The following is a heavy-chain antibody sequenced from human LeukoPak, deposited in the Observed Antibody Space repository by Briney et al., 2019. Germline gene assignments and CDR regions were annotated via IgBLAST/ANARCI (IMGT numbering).Heavy chain of an antibody. J-gene: IGHJ4*02. D-gene: IGHD2-2*01. V-gene: IGHV4-4*02. Sequence: PSGTLSLTCAVSGGSISSSNWWSWVRQPPGKGLEWIGEICHSGSTSYNPSLKSRVTISVDKSKNQFSLKLSSVTAADTAVYYCARGRDIVVVPAANYYFDYWGQGTLVTVSS. CDR3: ARGRDIVVVPAANYYFDY. CDR2: ICHSGST. CDR1: GGSISSSNW.